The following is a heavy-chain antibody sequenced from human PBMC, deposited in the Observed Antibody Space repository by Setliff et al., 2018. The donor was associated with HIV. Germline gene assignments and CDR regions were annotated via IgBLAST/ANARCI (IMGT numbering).Heavy chain of an antibody. CDR2: FNPNSRVT. CDR3: AREPTGDFWSGYSSRGLDY. D-gene: IGHD3-3*01. V-gene: IGHV1-2*06. CDR1: GFIFTDYQ. J-gene: IGHJ4*02. Sequence: ASVKVSCKASGFIFTDYQMHWVRQAPGQGLEWMGRFNPNSRVTNSPQKFQGRVTMTRDTSINTAYMELSRLTSDDTAFYYCAREPTGDFWSGYSSRGLDYWGQGTLVTVSS.